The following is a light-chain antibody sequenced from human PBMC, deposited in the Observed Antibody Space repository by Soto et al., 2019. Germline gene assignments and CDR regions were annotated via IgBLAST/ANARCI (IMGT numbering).Light chain of an antibody. V-gene: IGLV2-23*02. CDR1: SSDVGTYNL. J-gene: IGLJ1*01. CDR3: CSYGGSSTFPYV. Sequence: LAQPASVSGSPEQSITISCTGTSSDVGTYNLVSWYQQHPGKAPKLIIYEVTERPSGVSNRFSGSKFGNTASLTISGLLPEDEADYYCCSYGGSSTFPYVFGTGTKVTVL. CDR2: EVT.